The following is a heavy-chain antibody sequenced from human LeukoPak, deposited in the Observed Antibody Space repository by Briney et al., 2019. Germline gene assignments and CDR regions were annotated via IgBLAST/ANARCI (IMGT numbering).Heavy chain of an antibody. CDR1: GFIFSDYW. CDR3: ARAATIFGPLDV. J-gene: IGHJ6*02. V-gene: IGHV3-74*01. CDR2: ISSDGSST. Sequence: GGSLRLSCTASGFIFSDYWMHWVRQAPGKGLVWVSRISSDGSSTIYADSVRGRFTISRDNAKNTLYLQMNSLRAVDTAVYYCARAATIFGPLDVWGQGTTVTVSS. D-gene: IGHD3-3*01.